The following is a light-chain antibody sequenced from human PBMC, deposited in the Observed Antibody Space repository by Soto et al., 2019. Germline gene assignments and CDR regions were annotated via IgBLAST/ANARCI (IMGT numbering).Light chain of an antibody. J-gene: IGLJ2*01. V-gene: IGLV2-23*03. CDR2: EGS. CDR3: SSYAGSSTFVI. Sequence: QSALTQPASVSGSPGQSLTISCTGTSSDVGSYKLVSWYQQHPGRAPKLMIYEGSKRPSGVSNRFSGSKSGNTASLTISGLQAEDEADYYRSSYAGSSTFVIFGGGTKLTVL. CDR1: SSDVGSYKL.